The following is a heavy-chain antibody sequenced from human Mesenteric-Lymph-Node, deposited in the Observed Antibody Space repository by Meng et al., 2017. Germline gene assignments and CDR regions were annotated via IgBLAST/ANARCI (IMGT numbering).Heavy chain of an antibody. CDR1: GGTFSSYA. J-gene: IGHJ3*02. Sequence: SVKVSCKASGGTFSSYAISWVRQAPGQGLEWMGGIIPIFGTANYAQKFQGRVTITADKSTSTAYMELSSLRSEDTAVHYCARTYYYDSSGYYDPHDAFDIWGQGTMVTVSS. D-gene: IGHD3-22*01. V-gene: IGHV1-69*06. CDR2: IIPIFGTA. CDR3: ARTYYYDSSGYYDPHDAFDI.